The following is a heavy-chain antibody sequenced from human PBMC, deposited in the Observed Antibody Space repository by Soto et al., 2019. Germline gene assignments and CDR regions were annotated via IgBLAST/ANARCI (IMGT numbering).Heavy chain of an antibody. Sequence: ASVKVSCKASGYTFTSYAMHWVRQAPGQRLEWMGWINAGNGNTKYSQKFQGRVTITRDTSASTAYMELSSLRSEDMAVYYCATRYSGYDAPYYYYYYMDVWGKGTTVTVSS. D-gene: IGHD5-12*01. CDR2: INAGNGNT. V-gene: IGHV1-3*01. CDR3: ATRYSGYDAPYYYYYYMDV. CDR1: GYTFTSYA. J-gene: IGHJ6*03.